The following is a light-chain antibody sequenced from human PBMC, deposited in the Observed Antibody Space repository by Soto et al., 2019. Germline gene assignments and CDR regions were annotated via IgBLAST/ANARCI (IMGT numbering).Light chain of an antibody. CDR2: GAS. CDR3: QQYGSSPIT. V-gene: IGKV3-20*01. CDR1: QSISSSY. Sequence: EIVLTQSPGTLSLSPGERATLSCRASQSISSSYLAWYQQKPGQAPRLLIYGASSRATGIPDRFGGSGSGTDFALTISRLEPEDFAVYYCQQYGSSPITFGQGTRLEIK. J-gene: IGKJ5*01.